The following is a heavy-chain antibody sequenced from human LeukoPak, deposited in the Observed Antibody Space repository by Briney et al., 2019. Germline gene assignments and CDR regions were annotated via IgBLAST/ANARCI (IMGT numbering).Heavy chain of an antibody. CDR3: ARHYVP. Sequence: PSETLSLTCTVSGVSIRSCYYCWGRIRPPPGQGWEWVGSICDSGSSYSNPSLKSSVTISVDTYKNQFSLKLISVTAADTAVYYCARHYVPWGQGTLVTVSS. V-gene: IGHV4-39*01. CDR2: ICDSGSS. J-gene: IGHJ5*02. CDR1: GVSIRSCYYC. D-gene: IGHD3-10*02.